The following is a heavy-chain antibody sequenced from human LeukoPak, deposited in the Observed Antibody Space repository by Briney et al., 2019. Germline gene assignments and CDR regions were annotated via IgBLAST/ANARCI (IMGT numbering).Heavy chain of an antibody. J-gene: IGHJ4*02. V-gene: IGHV4-59*08. CDR3: ARHALTYDSSFDS. CDR1: GGSISNYY. Sequence: SETLSLTCTVSGGSISNYYWSWIRQPPGKGLEWIAYIYYTGFSRYNPSLKSRVTISVDTSVNQFSLKLNSVTAADTAVYYCARHALTYDSSFDSWGLGTLVTVSS. CDR2: IYYTGFS. D-gene: IGHD6-13*01.